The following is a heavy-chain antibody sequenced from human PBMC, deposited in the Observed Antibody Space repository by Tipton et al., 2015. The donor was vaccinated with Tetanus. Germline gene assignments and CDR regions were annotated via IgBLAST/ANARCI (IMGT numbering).Heavy chain of an antibody. V-gene: IGHV3-48*02. J-gene: IGHJ6*02. Sequence: SLRLSCAASGFTFSSYSMNWVRQAPGKGLEWVSYISSSSSTIYYADSVKGRFTISRDNAKNSLYLQMNSLRDEDTAVYYCARGPNRYCSSTSCYGYYYYGMDVWGQGTTVTVSS. D-gene: IGHD2-2*01. CDR3: ARGPNRYCSSTSCYGYYYYGMDV. CDR2: ISSSSSTI. CDR1: GFTFSSYS.